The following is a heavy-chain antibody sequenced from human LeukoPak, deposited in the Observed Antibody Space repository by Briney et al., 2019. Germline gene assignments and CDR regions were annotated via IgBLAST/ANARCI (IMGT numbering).Heavy chain of an antibody. CDR2: ISSGSSDI. CDR3: ARLTGVVNAFDY. V-gene: IGHV3-21*01. J-gene: IGHJ4*02. CDR1: GFTFSTYS. Sequence: GGSLRLSCAASGFTFSTYSMTWVRQAPGKGLEWVSSISSGSSDISYADSVKGRFTISRDNAKYSLYLQVNSLRAEDTAVYYCARLTGVVNAFDYWGQGTLVAVSS. D-gene: IGHD5-18*01.